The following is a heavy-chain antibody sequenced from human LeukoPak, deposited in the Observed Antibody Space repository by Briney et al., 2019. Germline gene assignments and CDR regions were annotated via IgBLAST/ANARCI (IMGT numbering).Heavy chain of an antibody. J-gene: IGHJ4*02. CDR1: GFTFSSYW. D-gene: IGHD4-17*01. CDR2: ISSSGSTI. CDR3: ARAQTTVTRVSY. V-gene: IGHV3-11*04. Sequence: GGSLRLSCAASGFTFSSYWMSWIRQAPGKGLEWVSYISSSGSTIYYADSVKGRFTISRDNAKNSLYLQMNSLRAEDTAVYYCARAQTTVTRVSYWGQGTLVTVSS.